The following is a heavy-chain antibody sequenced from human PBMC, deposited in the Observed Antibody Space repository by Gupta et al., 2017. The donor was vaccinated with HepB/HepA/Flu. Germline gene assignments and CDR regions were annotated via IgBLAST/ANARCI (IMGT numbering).Heavy chain of an antibody. CDR2: INSADKT. Sequence: EVQLLESGGGLVQPGESLRLACAASGLTFSNYAMSWVRQAPGKGLEWVSAINSADKTFYADSVKGRFTISRDNSKNTLYLQMNSLRVEDTALYYCAKRVPYYFDYWGQGTLVTVSS. J-gene: IGHJ4*02. CDR1: GLTFSNYA. V-gene: IGHV3-23*01. D-gene: IGHD2-2*01. CDR3: AKRVPYYFDY.